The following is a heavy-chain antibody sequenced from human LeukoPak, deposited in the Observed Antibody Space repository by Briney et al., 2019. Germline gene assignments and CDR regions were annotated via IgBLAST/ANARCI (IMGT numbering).Heavy chain of an antibody. D-gene: IGHD3-3*01. Sequence: ASVKVSCKASGYTFTSYYMHWVRQAPGQGLEWMGIINPSGGSTSYAQKFQGRVTTTRDMSTSTVYMELSSLRSEDTAVYYCARGASGFYYFDYWGQGTLVTVSS. V-gene: IGHV1-46*01. CDR3: ARGASGFYYFDY. CDR1: GYTFTSYY. CDR2: INPSGGST. J-gene: IGHJ4*02.